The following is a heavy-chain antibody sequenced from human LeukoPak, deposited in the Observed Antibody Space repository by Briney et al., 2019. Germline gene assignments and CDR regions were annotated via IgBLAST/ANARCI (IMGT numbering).Heavy chain of an antibody. Sequence: KPSETLSLTCTVSGGSISSYYWSWIRQPPGKGLEWIGYIYYSGSTNYNPSLKSQVTISVDTSKNQFSLKLSSVTAADTAVYYCARALLDGAGSVDYWGQGTLVTVSS. CDR3: ARALLDGAGSVDY. CDR2: IYYSGST. J-gene: IGHJ4*02. CDR1: GGSISSYY. V-gene: IGHV4-59*01. D-gene: IGHD6-19*01.